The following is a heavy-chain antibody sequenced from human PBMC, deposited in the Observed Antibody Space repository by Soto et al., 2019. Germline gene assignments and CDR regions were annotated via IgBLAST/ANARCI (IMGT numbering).Heavy chain of an antibody. CDR3: ARLNGQQFGLFDY. CDR2: IHYSGST. CDR1: GGSISSSGYY. V-gene: IGHV4-39*01. Sequence: QLQLQESGPGLVEPSETLSLTCTVSGGSISSSGYYWGWIRQPPGKGLEWIGSIHYSGSTYYNPSLTSRVTISVDTSKNQFSLNLSSVTAADTAVYYCARLNGQQFGLFDYWGQGTLVTVSS. J-gene: IGHJ4*02. D-gene: IGHD3-16*01.